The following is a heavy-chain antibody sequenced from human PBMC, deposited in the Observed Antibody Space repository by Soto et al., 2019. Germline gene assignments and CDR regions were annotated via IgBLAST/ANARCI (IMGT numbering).Heavy chain of an antibody. Sequence: QVQLVQSGAEVKKPGSSVKVSCKASGGTFSSYAISWVRQAPGQGLEWMGGIIPIFGTANYAQKVQGRVTITADESTSTAYIELSSLRSEDTAVYYCARGPATMVRGVLAYYFDYWGQGTLVTVSS. CDR1: GGTFSSYA. CDR3: ARGPATMVRGVLAYYFDY. CDR2: IIPIFGTA. D-gene: IGHD3-10*01. V-gene: IGHV1-69*01. J-gene: IGHJ4*02.